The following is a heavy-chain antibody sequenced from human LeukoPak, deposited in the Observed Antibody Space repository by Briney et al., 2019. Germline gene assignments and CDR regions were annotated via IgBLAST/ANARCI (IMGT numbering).Heavy chain of an antibody. J-gene: IGHJ4*02. CDR3: ARAEINDYSRY. Sequence: SETLSLTCSVSGGSISSSGFSWVWIRQPPGKGLEWIGSINYSGSAYYYPSLKSRVTLSIDTSKNQFSLKLSAVTAADSALYYCARAEINDYSRYWGQGIPVIVSS. CDR2: INYSGSA. V-gene: IGHV4-39*07. D-gene: IGHD4-11*01. CDR1: GGSISSSGFS.